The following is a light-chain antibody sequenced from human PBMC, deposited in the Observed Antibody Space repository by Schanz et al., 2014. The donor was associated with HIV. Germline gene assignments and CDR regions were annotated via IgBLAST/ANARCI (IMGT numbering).Light chain of an antibody. Sequence: EIVLTQSPGSLSLSPGGRATLSCGASQSVGGSQIAWFQHKGGQPPRLLIYATSFRATGIPDRFSGSGSGTDFTLTISRLEPEDFAVYYCQQYGGSPRWTFGQGTKVEVK. CDR3: QQYGGSPRWT. CDR2: ATS. J-gene: IGKJ1*01. V-gene: IGKV3-20*01. CDR1: QSVGGSQ.